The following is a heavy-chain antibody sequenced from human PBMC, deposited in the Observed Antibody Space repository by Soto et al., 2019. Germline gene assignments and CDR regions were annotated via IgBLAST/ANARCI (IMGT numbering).Heavy chain of an antibody. D-gene: IGHD1-1*01. Sequence: PGGSLRLSCEAFRFTFSSYGIHWVRQAPGKGLEWVAVIMYDGNEKYYADSVKGRFTISRDNFKNTMYLQMNSLRVEDTAVYYCAREGDTGTRGNDAFDIWGQGTMVTGSS. CDR2: IMYDGNEK. CDR1: RFTFSSYG. CDR3: AREGDTGTRGNDAFDI. J-gene: IGHJ3*02. V-gene: IGHV3-33*01.